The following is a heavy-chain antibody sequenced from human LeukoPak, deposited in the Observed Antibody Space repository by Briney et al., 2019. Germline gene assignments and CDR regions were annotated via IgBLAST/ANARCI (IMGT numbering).Heavy chain of an antibody. CDR1: GFTFSSYR. CDR3: ARAFSFGGVVVVYYFDY. V-gene: IGHV3-21*01. Sequence: GGSLRLSCAASGFTFSSYRMNWVRQAPGKGLEWVSSISSSRCYIYYANTVKGRFGISRDNAKKSQYLKMNSLKADDTSVYDCARAFSFGGVVVVYYFDYWGQGTLVTVSS. D-gene: IGHD3-16*02. J-gene: IGHJ4*02. CDR2: ISSSRCYI.